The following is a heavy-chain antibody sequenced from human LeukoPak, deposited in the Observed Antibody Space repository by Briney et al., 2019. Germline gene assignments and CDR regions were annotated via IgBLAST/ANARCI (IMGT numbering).Heavy chain of an antibody. D-gene: IGHD1-26*01. V-gene: IGHV1-46*03. CDR3: ARSYYSVKLLWSRLLDY. CDR1: GYTFTSYY. Sequence: GASVKVSCKASGYTFTSYYMLWVRQAPGQGLEWMGIINPSGGSTSYAQKFQGRVTMTRDTSTSTVYMELSSLRSEDTAVYYCARSYYSVKLLWSRLLDYWGQGTLVTVSS. CDR2: INPSGGST. J-gene: IGHJ4*02.